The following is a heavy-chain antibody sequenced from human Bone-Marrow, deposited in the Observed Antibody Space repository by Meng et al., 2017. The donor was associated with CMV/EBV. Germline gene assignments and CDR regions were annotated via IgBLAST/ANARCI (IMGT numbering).Heavy chain of an antibody. D-gene: IGHD3-22*01. V-gene: IGHV4-39*01. J-gene: IGHJ4*02. CDR3: RGYYYSSGYYPSVDF. CDR1: GGSISSTSYY. Sequence: SETLSLTCTVSGGSISSTSYYWGWIRQPPGKGLEWIGSIYSGGNTYYNPSLMTRVTISVDTSKNQFSLKLSSVTAADTAVYYCRGYYYSSGYYPSVDFWGQGTLVTVSS. CDR2: IYSGGNT.